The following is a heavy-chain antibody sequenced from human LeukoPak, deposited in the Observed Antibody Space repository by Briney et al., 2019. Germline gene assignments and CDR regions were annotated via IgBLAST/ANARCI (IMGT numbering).Heavy chain of an antibody. Sequence: PSETLSLTCAVYGGSFSGYYWSWIRQPPGKGLEWIGEINHSGSTNYNPSLKSRVTISADTSKNQFSLKLSSVTAADTAVYYCARVVQQQLVDYWGQGTLVTVSS. D-gene: IGHD6-13*01. J-gene: IGHJ4*02. CDR3: ARVVQQQLVDY. V-gene: IGHV4-34*01. CDR1: GGSFSGYY. CDR2: INHSGST.